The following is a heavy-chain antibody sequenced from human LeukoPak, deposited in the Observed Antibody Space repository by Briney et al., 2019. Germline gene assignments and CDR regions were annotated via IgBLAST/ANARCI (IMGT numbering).Heavy chain of an antibody. CDR2: IYYTGCT. CDR1: GGSITSSSYY. V-gene: IGHV4-39*01. J-gene: IGHJ4*02. Sequence: SETLSLTCSVSGGSITSSSYYWGWIRQPPEKGLEWIGSIYYTGCTFYSPSLKSRVTISVDTSKNQFSLKLSSVTAADTAVYYCARSGKSDFDYWGQGTLVIVSS. CDR3: ARSGKSDFDY. D-gene: IGHD3-10*01.